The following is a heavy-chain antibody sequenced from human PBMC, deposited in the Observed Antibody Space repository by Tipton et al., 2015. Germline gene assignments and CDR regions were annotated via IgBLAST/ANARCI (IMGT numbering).Heavy chain of an antibody. D-gene: IGHD1-26*01. Sequence: SLRLSCAVSGFTFSSNWMSWVRQAPGKGLEWAANIKHDGSAKYYVDSLGGRFTISRDNAKNSLYLQMNSLRAEDTAVYYCARVWGVGPYFDYWGQGTLVTVSS. CDR1: GFTFSSNW. J-gene: IGHJ4*02. CDR3: ARVWGVGPYFDY. CDR2: IKHDGSAK. V-gene: IGHV3-7*01.